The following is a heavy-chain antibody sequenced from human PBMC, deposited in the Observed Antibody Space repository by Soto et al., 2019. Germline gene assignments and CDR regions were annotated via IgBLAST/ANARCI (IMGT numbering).Heavy chain of an antibody. CDR1: GFTFSSYS. J-gene: IGHJ6*02. D-gene: IGHD2-2*01. CDR3: ARDNGVVVPAADYYYYGMDV. Sequence: GGSLRLSCAASGFTFSSYSMNWVREARGRGLERVSYISSNSSYIYSADSVKGRSTISRDNAKYSLYLQMNSLRAEDTAVYYCARDNGVVVPAADYYYYGMDVWGRETTVTVSS. CDR2: ISSNSSYI. V-gene: IGHV3-21*01.